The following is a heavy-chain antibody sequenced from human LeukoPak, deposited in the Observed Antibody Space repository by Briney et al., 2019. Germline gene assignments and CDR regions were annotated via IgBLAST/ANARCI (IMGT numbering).Heavy chain of an antibody. CDR2: INHSGST. J-gene: IGHJ5*02. V-gene: IGHV4-34*01. Sequence: SETLSLTCAVYGGSFSGYYWSWIRQPPGKGLEWIGEINHSGSTNYNPSLKSRVTISVDTSKNQFSLKLSSVTAADTAVYYCARLIFPEYSSSRGWFDPWGQGTLVTVSS. CDR1: GGSFSGYY. CDR3: ARLIFPEYSSSRGWFDP. D-gene: IGHD6-6*01.